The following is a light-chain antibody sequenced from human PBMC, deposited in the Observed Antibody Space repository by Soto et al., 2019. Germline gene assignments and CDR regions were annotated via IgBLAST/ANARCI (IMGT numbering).Light chain of an antibody. V-gene: IGLV2-14*01. Sequence: QSVLTQPASVSGSPGQSITMSCTGTSSDVGGYDYVSWYQQHPGKAPKLMIYEVSNRPSGVSNRFSGSKSGNTASLTISGLQAEDEADYYCSSYTSSSTYVFGTGTKV. CDR2: EVS. J-gene: IGLJ1*01. CDR1: SSDVGGYDY. CDR3: SSYTSSSTYV.